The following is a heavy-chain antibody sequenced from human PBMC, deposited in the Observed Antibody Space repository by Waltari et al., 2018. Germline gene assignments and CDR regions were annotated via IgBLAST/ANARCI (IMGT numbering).Heavy chain of an antibody. J-gene: IGHJ4*02. CDR2: IYTSGST. Sequence: QVQLQESGPGLVKPSETLSLTCTVSGGSISSYYWSWIRQPAGKGLEWIGRIYTSGSTNYNPSLKSRVTMSVDTSKNQFSLKLSSVTAADTAVYYCASTYYDFWSGEEADYWGQGTLVTVSS. CDR3: ASTYYDFWSGEEADY. CDR1: GGSISSYY. V-gene: IGHV4-4*07. D-gene: IGHD3-3*01.